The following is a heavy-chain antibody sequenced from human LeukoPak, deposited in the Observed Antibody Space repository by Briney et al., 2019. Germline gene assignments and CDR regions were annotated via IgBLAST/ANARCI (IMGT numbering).Heavy chain of an antibody. CDR1: GGSISNYY. CDR2: IHYSGST. Sequence: PSETLSLTCTVSGGSISNYYCSWIRQPPGKGLEWIGYIHYSGSTNYNPSLRSRVTISVDTSKNQFSLKLSSVTAADTAVYYCAGGGASGSYLHWFDPWGQGTLVTVSS. CDR3: AGGGASGSYLHWFDP. J-gene: IGHJ5*02. V-gene: IGHV4-59*01. D-gene: IGHD3-10*01.